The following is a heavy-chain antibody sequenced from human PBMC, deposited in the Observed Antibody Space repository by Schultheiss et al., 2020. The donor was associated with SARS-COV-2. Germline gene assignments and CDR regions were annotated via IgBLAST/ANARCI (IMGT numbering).Heavy chain of an antibody. CDR3: ASWSATIIRGGFDY. CDR1: GGSFSGYY. CDR2: INHSGST. J-gene: IGHJ4*02. V-gene: IGHV4-34*01. Sequence: SETLSLTCAVYGGSFSGYYWSWIRQSPGKGLEWIGEINHSGSTNYNPSLKSRVTISVDTSKNQFSLKLNSVTAADTAVYYCASWSATIIRGGFDYWGQGTLVTVSS. D-gene: IGHD5-12*01.